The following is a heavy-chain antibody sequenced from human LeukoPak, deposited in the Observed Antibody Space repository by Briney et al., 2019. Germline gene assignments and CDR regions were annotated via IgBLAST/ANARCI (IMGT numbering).Heavy chain of an antibody. D-gene: IGHD6-6*01. CDR3: ARGGGEYSREYFDY. CDR2: IIPIFGTA. J-gene: IGHJ4*02. CDR1: GGTFSSYA. Sequence: SVKVSCKASGGTFSSYAISWVRQAPGQGLEWMGGIIPIFGTANYAQKFQGRVTITADESTSTAYMELSSLRSEDTAVYYCARGGGEYSREYFDYWGQGTLVTVPS. V-gene: IGHV1-69*13.